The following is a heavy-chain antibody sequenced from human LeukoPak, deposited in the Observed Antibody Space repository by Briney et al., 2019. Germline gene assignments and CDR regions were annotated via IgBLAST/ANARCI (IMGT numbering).Heavy chain of an antibody. V-gene: IGHV4-39*01. CDR1: GGSISSTSHY. D-gene: IGHD5-18*01. CDR3: ARGYSYGFNWFDP. CDR2: IYYSGTT. Sequence: SETLSLTCTVSGGSISSTSHYWGWIRQPPGKGLEWIGNIYYSGTTYYNPSLKSRVSISVDTSKNWFSLKLSSVTAADTAVYYCARGYSYGFNWFDPWGQGTLVTVSS. J-gene: IGHJ5*02.